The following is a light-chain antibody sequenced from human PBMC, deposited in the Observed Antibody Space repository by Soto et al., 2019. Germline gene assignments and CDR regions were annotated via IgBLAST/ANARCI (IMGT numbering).Light chain of an antibody. CDR2: SAS. V-gene: IGKV1-27*01. CDR1: QGISNY. Sequence: DIQLTQSPSSLSASVGDRVTLTCRVSQGISNYLSWYRQKPGIVPKLLIYSASSLHSRLPSRFSGRGSGTYFTLTISSLQPEDVATYSGQRTCNAPRTFGGGTRWIS. J-gene: IGKJ4*01. CDR3: QRTCNAPRT.